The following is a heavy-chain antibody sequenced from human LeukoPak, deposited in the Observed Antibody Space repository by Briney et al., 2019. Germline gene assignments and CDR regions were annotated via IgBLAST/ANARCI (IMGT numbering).Heavy chain of an antibody. D-gene: IGHD3-3*01. CDR2: ISYDGTNK. J-gene: IGHJ4*02. Sequence: GGSLRLSCAASGFTFSNYAMHWVRQAPGKGLTWLAVISYDGTNKYYAASVKGRFTISRDNSNNMVYLEMDSLRFEDTALYYCARDLRITFFGVVTATGGLDSWGQGTLVTVSS. V-gene: IGHV3-30-3*01. CDR1: GFTFSNYA. CDR3: ARDLRITFFGVVTATGGLDS.